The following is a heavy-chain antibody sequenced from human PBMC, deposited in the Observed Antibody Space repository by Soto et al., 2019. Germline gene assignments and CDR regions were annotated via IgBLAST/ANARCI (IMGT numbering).Heavy chain of an antibody. D-gene: IGHD6-6*01. Sequence: QVQLQQWGAGLLKPSETLSLTCAVYGGSFSGYYWSWIRQPPGKGLEWIGEINNSGSTNYNPALKSRVTSSVDTSKSQFTLKLSSVTAADTAVYYCARMRPYNYYYGMHGWGQGTTVTVSS. CDR2: INNSGST. J-gene: IGHJ6*02. V-gene: IGHV4-34*01. CDR3: ARMRPYNYYYGMHG. CDR1: GGSFSGYY.